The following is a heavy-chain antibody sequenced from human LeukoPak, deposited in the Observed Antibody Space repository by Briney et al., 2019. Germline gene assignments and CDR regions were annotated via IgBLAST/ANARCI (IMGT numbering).Heavy chain of an antibody. CDR1: GFTFSSYS. D-gene: IGHD2-2*01. Sequence: GGSLRLSCAASGFTFSSYSMNWVRQAPGKGLEWVSSISSSSSYIYYADSVKGRFTISRDNAKNSLYLQMNSLRAEDTAVYYCARDWCSRTSCYFDYWGQGTLVTVSS. V-gene: IGHV3-21*01. CDR3: ARDWCSRTSCYFDY. J-gene: IGHJ4*02. CDR2: ISSSSSYI.